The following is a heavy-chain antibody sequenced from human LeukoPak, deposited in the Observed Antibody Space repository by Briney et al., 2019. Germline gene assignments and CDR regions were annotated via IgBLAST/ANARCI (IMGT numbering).Heavy chain of an antibody. CDR1: GGSIIINTHY. V-gene: IGHV4-39*07. D-gene: IGHD5-12*01. CDR3: ARSMSGYDFTPFDY. Sequence: PSETLSLTCKVSGGSIIINTHYWAWIRQSPGKGLEWIGSIYYGGTNYYNPSLRSRVTMSVDTSKNQFSLKLSSVTAADTAVYYCARSMSGYDFTPFDYWGQGTLVTVSS. J-gene: IGHJ4*02. CDR2: IYYGGTN.